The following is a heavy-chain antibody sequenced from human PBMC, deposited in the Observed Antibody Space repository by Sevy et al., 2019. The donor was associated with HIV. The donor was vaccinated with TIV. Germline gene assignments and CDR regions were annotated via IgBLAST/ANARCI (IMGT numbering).Heavy chain of an antibody. CDR2: IPYDGGKT. CDR1: GFTFRRHA. CDR3: TGDGGGDYFDY. D-gene: IGHD2-15*01. Sequence: GGSLRLSCAASGFTFRRHAMHWVRQAPGQGLESVAVIPYDGGKTYHADSVKGRFTMSRDNSENTRYLQMNSLRAEDTAVYYCTGDGGGDYFDYWGLGTLVTVSS. V-gene: IGHV3-30*04. J-gene: IGHJ4*02.